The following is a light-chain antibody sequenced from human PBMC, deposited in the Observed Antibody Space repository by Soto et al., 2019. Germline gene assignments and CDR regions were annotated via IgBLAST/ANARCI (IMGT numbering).Light chain of an antibody. Sequence: DIQMTQSPSSLSASVGDRVTITCRASQSISNSLNWYQQKSGKAPKLLIYSASSLQSGVPSRFSGSGSGTDFTLTSSSLQPEDFATYYCQQSYSTPRTFGQGTKVEIK. CDR1: QSISNS. J-gene: IGKJ1*01. CDR2: SAS. CDR3: QQSYSTPRT. V-gene: IGKV1-39*01.